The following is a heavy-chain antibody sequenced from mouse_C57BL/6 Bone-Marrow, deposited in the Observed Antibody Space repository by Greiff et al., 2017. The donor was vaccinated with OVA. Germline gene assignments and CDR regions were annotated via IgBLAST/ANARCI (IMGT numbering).Heavy chain of an antibody. CDR2: ISSGSSTI. D-gene: IGHD2-3*01. Sequence: EVKLVESGGGLVKPGGSLKLSCAASGFTFSDYGMHWVRQAPEKGLEWVAYISSGSSTIYYADTVKGRFTISRDNAKNTLFLQMTSLRSEDTAMYYCARDRDGYYFAYWGQGTLVTVSA. CDR1: GFTFSDYG. V-gene: IGHV5-17*01. J-gene: IGHJ3*01. CDR3: ARDRDGYYFAY.